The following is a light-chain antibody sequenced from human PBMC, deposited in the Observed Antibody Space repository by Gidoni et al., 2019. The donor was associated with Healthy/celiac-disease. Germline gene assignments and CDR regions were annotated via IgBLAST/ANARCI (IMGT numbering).Light chain of an antibody. Sequence: YEMTQPPSVSVSTGQTARITCSGAALPKKYAYWYQQKSGQSPVLVIYEDSKRPSGIPERFSGSSSGTMATLTISGAQVEDEADYYCYSTDSSGNHRVFGGVTKLTVL. CDR2: EDS. V-gene: IGLV3-10*01. CDR3: YSTDSSGNHRV. CDR1: ALPKKY. J-gene: IGLJ2*01.